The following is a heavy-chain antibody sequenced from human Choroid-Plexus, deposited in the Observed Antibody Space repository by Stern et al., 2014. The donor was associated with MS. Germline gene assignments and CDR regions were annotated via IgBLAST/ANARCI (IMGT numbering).Heavy chain of an antibody. V-gene: IGHV3-30*18. D-gene: IGHD2-15*01. J-gene: IGHJ4*02. Sequence: VHLVESGGGVAQPGRPLILSCAASGFTFSNFGMHWVRQAPGQGLAWVALISYDGSDKYYADSVKGRFTIFRDNSKNTLYMHMNSLRAEDTAVYYCAKDRQWSTYFFDYWGQGSLVTVSS. CDR2: ISYDGSDK. CDR1: GFTFSNFG. CDR3: AKDRQWSTYFFDY.